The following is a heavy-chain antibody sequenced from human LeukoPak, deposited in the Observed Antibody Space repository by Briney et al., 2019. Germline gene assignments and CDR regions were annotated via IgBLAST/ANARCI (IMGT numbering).Heavy chain of an antibody. CDR3: ARPRVHCSGGSCYIGEFDY. Sequence: GESLKISCKGSGYSFTSYWIGWVRQMPGKGLEWMGSIYPGDSDTRYSPSFQGQVTISADKSISTAYLQWSSLKASDTAMYYCARPRVHCSGGSCYIGEFDYWGQGTLVTVSS. CDR1: GYSFTSYW. CDR2: IYPGDSDT. V-gene: IGHV5-51*01. D-gene: IGHD2-15*01. J-gene: IGHJ4*02.